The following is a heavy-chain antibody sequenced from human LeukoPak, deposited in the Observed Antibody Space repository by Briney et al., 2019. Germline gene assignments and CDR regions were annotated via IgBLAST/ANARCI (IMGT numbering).Heavy chain of an antibody. V-gene: IGHV3-23*01. J-gene: IGHJ4*02. CDR2: LSGSGGSS. CDR1: GFTFSTYA. CDR3: TRSLDY. Sequence: PGGSLRLSCAASGFTFSTYAMSWVRQAPGKGLEWVSALSGSGGSSYYADSVKGRFTISRDNAKNSLYLQMNSLRAEDTAVYYCTRSLDYWGQGTLVTVSS. D-gene: IGHD2-15*01.